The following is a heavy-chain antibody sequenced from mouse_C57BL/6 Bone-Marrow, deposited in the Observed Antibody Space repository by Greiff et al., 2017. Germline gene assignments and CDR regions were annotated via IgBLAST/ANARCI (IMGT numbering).Heavy chain of an antibody. CDR1: GFTFSDYY. V-gene: IGHV5-16*01. J-gene: IGHJ1*03. CDR2: INYDGSST. Sequence: DVHLVESEGGLVQPGSSMKLSCTASGFTFSDYYMAWVRQVPEKGLEWVANINYDGSSTYYLDSLKSRFIISRDNAKNILYLQMSSLKSEDTATYYCARAVFPIGYFDVWGTGTTVTVSS. CDR3: ARAVFPIGYFDV.